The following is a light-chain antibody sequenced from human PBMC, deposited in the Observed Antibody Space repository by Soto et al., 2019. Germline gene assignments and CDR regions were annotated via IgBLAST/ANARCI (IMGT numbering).Light chain of an antibody. CDR1: QGISHY. CDR3: LQHNSYRRT. CDR2: TAS. J-gene: IGKJ1*01. V-gene: IGKV1-17*03. Sequence: DIQMTQSPSAMSASVGDRVSITCRASQGISHYVAWFQQKPGEVPKRLIYTASSLQSGVPSWFSGSGSGTEFTLTISCLQPEDFATDDCLQHNSYRRTFGKVTNVEIK.